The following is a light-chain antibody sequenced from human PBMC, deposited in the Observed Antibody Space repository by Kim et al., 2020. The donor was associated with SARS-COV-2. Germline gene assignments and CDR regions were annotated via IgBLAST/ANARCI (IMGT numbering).Light chain of an antibody. Sequence: GKTVIISCTRSSGSMASDFVQWFQQSPGSSPTTVIYEDHKRPSGVPDRFSGSVDTSSNSASLTISGLRAEDEADYYCQSYNDNDWVCGGGTQLTVL. V-gene: IGLV6-57*01. J-gene: IGLJ3*02. CDR3: QSYNDNDWV. CDR1: SGSMASDF. CDR2: EDH.